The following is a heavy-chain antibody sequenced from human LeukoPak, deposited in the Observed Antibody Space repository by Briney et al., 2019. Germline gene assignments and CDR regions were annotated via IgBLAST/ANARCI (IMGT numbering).Heavy chain of an antibody. CDR3: TRGGSMVRGVL. Sequence: GGSLRLSCAASGFIVSSDFMNWVRQAPGKGLEWVSAMNSGGSTFYADSAKGRFIISRDKSRNTLYLQMNSLSVDDTAVYYCTRGGSMVRGVLWGQGTLVTVSS. V-gene: IGHV3-53*01. CDR2: MNSGGST. CDR1: GFIVSSDF. D-gene: IGHD3-10*01. J-gene: IGHJ4*02.